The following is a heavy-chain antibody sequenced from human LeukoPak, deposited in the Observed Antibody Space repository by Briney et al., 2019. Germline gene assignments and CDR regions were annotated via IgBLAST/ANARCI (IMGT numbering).Heavy chain of an antibody. Sequence: GASVKVSCKASGYTFTSYYMHWVRQAPGQGLEWMGGIIPIFGTANYAQKFQGRVTMTEDTSTDTAYMELSSLRSEDTAVYYCATRPGIAVVALFDYWGQGTLVTVSS. J-gene: IGHJ4*02. CDR3: ATRPGIAVVALFDY. CDR2: IIPIFGTA. V-gene: IGHV1-69*06. CDR1: GYTFTSYY. D-gene: IGHD6-19*01.